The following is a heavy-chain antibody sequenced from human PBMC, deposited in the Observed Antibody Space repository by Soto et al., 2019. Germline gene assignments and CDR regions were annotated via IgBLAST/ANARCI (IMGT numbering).Heavy chain of an antibody. CDR3: ARVGYDSSGLDY. Sequence: QVQLQESGPGLVKPSETLSLTCTVSGGSISSYYWSWIRQPPGKGLEWIGYIYYSGSTNYNPSLKRRVTISVDTSKNQFSLKLSSVTAADTAVYYCARVGYDSSGLDYWGQGTLVTVSS. V-gene: IGHV4-59*01. CDR2: IYYSGST. D-gene: IGHD3-22*01. J-gene: IGHJ4*02. CDR1: GGSISSYY.